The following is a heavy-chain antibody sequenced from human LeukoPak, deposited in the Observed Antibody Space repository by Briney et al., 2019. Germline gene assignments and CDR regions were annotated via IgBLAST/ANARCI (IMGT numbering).Heavy chain of an antibody. D-gene: IGHD3-22*01. J-gene: IGHJ4*02. V-gene: IGHV1-18*01. CDR2: ISAYNGNT. CDR1: GYTFTSYG. CDR3: ARGYYYDSSGYFGY. Sequence: ASVKVSCKASGYTFTSYGSSWVRQAPGQGLEWMGWISAYNGNTDYAQKLQGRVTMTTDTSTSTAYMELRSLRSDDTAVYYCARGYYYDSSGYFGYWGQGTLVTVSS.